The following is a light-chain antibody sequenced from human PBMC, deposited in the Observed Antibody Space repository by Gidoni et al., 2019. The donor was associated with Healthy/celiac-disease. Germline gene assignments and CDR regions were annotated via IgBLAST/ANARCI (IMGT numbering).Light chain of an antibody. CDR2: GAS. CDR1: QSVSSSY. CDR3: QQYCSSPTT. Sequence: EIVLTQSPGTLSLSPGERATLSCRASQSVSSSYLAWYQQKPGQAPRLLIYGASSRATGLPDRFSGSGSGTDFTLTISRLEPEDFAVYSCQQYCSSPTTFGQGTKVEIK. V-gene: IGKV3-20*01. J-gene: IGKJ1*01.